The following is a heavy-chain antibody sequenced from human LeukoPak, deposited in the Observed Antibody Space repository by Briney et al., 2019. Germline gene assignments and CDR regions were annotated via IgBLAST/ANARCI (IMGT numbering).Heavy chain of an antibody. Sequence: SETLSLTCTVSGGSISSGGYYWSWIRQHPGKGLEWIGYIYYSGSTYYNPSLKSRVTISVDTSKNQFSLKLSSVTAADTAVYYCARGVGEVDSSGYYGPTKAYDYWGQGTLVTVSS. CDR2: IYYSGST. D-gene: IGHD3-22*01. V-gene: IGHV4-31*03. J-gene: IGHJ4*02. CDR3: ARGVGEVDSSGYYGPTKAYDY. CDR1: GGSISSGGYY.